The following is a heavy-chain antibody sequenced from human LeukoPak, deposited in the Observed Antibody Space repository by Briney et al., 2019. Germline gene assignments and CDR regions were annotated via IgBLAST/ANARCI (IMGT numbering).Heavy chain of an antibody. V-gene: IGHV1-2*02. CDR1: GYTFTGYY. CDR2: INPNSGGT. D-gene: IGHD3-3*01. Sequence: ASVKVSCKASGYTFTGYYMHWVRQAPGQGLEWMGWINPNSGGTNYAQKFQGRVTMTRDTSISTAYMELSRLRSDDTAVYYCARDDYYDFWSGSRANNWLDPWGQGTLVTVSS. CDR3: ARDDYYDFWSGSRANNWLDP. J-gene: IGHJ5*02.